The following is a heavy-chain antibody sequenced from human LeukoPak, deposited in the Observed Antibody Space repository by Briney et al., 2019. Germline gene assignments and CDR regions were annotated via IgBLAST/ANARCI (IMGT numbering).Heavy chain of an antibody. J-gene: IGHJ5*02. CDR3: ARGYCSGGSCHVNNWFDP. Sequence: PSETLSLTCAVYGGSFSGYYWSWIRQPPGKGLEWIGEINHSGSTNYNPSLKSRVTISVDTSKNQFSLKLSSVTAADTAVYYCARGYCSGGSCHVNNWFDPWGQGTLVTVSS. CDR2: INHSGST. CDR1: GGSFSGYY. D-gene: IGHD2-15*01. V-gene: IGHV4-34*01.